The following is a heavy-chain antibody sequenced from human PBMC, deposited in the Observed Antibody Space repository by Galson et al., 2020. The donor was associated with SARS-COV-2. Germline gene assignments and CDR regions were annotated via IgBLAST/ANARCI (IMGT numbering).Heavy chain of an antibody. CDR1: GYTFSGHY. V-gene: IGHV1-2*06. J-gene: IGHJ5*02. Sequence: ASVTVSCKASGYTFSGHYMHWLRLAPGQGLEWMGRINPNSGDTDVAQKFQDRVTMTTDTSLTTAYMEPSRLTSDDTAVYYCTGGSNSSPFFPVDPWGQGALVTVSS. CDR2: INPNSGDT. CDR3: TGGSNSSPFFPVDP. D-gene: IGHD3-10*01.